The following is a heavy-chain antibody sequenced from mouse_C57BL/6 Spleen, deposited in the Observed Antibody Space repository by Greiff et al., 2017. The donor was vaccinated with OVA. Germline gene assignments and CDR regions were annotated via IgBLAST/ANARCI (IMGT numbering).Heavy chain of an antibody. Sequence: QVQLQQPGAELVMPGASVKLSCKASGYTFTSYWMHWVKQRPGQGLEWIGEIDPSDSYTNYNQKFKGKSTLTVDKSSSTAYMQLSSLTSEDSAVYYCARGDLLRYYFDYWGQGTTLTVSS. V-gene: IGHV1-69*01. D-gene: IGHD1-1*01. CDR2: IDPSDSYT. CDR3: ARGDLLRYYFDY. CDR1: GYTFTSYW. J-gene: IGHJ2*01.